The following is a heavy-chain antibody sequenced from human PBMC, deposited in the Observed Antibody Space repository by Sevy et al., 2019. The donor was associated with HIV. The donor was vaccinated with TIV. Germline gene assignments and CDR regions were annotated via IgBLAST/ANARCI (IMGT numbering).Heavy chain of an antibody. D-gene: IGHD3-9*01. J-gene: IGHJ6*01. Sequence: GGSLRLSCVVSGIIFTSSGMHWVRQAPGKGLEWVAVISYPGRDKFYADSVKGRFTISRDNSKNISYLQMNGLRIEDTAVYYCAKDFTGFYGMDIWGQGTMVTVSS. V-gene: IGHV3-30*18. CDR2: ISYPGRDK. CDR3: AKDFTGFYGMDI. CDR1: GIIFTSSG.